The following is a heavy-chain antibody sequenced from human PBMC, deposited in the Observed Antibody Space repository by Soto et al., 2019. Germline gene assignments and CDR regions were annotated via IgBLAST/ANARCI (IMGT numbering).Heavy chain of an antibody. D-gene: IGHD2-21*01. J-gene: IGHJ5*02. V-gene: IGHV1-2*04. CDR3: ARDRVGTLRGRHIVGFDP. CDR1: GYTFTGYY. Sequence: ASVKVSCKASGYTFTGYYMHWVRQAPGQELEWMGWINPNSGGTNYAQKFQGWVTMTRDTSISTAYMELSRLRSDDTAVYYCARDRVGTLRGRHIVGFDPWGQGTLVTVSS. CDR2: INPNSGGT.